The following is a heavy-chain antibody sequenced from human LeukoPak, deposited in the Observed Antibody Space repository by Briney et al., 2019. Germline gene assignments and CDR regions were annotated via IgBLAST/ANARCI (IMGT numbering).Heavy chain of an antibody. V-gene: IGHV3-21*01. J-gene: IGHJ4*02. CDR2: ISSSSSHI. Sequence: GGSLRLSCAASGFTFSTYSMNWVRQAPGKGLECVSSISSSSSHIYYAESVKGRFTMSRDNAKNSLSLQMNSLRAEDTAVYYCARGRSSSQNYSFDYWGQGTLVTVSS. CDR1: GFTFSTYS. CDR3: ARGRSSSQNYSFDY. D-gene: IGHD6-13*01.